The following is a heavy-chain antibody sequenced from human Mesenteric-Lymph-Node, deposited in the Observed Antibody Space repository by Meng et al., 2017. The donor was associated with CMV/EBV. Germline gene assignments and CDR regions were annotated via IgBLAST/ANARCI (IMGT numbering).Heavy chain of an antibody. CDR2: ISRTSNYI. CDR3: ARGSWSGYDEHFDY. D-gene: IGHD5-12*01. J-gene: IGHJ4*02. CDR1: GFTFSSYN. V-gene: IGHV3-21*01. Sequence: GESLKISCAASGFTFSSYNMNWVRQAPGKGLEWVSSISRTSNYIYYVDSVKGRFTISRDNAKNSLYLRMNSLRAEDTAVYYCARGSWSGYDEHFDYWGQGTLVTVSS.